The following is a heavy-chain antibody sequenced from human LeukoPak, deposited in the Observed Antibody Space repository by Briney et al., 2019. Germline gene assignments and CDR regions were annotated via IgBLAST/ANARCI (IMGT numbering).Heavy chain of an antibody. J-gene: IGHJ4*02. CDR3: TASRGPWVFVY. CDR2: IKSKNDGVSI. CDR1: GYSFTSYW. Sequence: GESLKISCKGSGYSFTSYWIGGGRQAPGKGREGVGRIKSKNDGVSIDSAAPGKDKLTGSREESKNTWKREMKSRKTEETAIYYCTASRGPWVFVYWGQGTLVTVSS. D-gene: IGHD6-25*01. V-gene: IGHV3-15*01.